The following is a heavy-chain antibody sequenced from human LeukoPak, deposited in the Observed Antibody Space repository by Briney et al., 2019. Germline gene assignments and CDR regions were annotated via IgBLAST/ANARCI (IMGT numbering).Heavy chain of an antibody. CDR2: INPSGGST. CDR3: ARVRKDYHSTGYPDI. D-gene: IGHD3-22*01. CDR1: GYTFTSYY. Sequence: ASVKVSCKASGYTFTSYYMRWVRQAPGQGLEWMGIINPSGGSTSYAQKFQGRVTMTRDTSTSTVYMELSSLRSEDTAVYYCARVRKDYHSTGYPDIWGQGTMVTVSS. V-gene: IGHV1-46*01. J-gene: IGHJ3*02.